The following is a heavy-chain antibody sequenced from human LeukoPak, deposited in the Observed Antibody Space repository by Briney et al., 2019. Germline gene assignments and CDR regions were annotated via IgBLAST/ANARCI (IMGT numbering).Heavy chain of an antibody. J-gene: IGHJ4*02. V-gene: IGHV3-23*01. CDR1: GFTFSSYA. Sequence: GGYLRRYCAASGFTFSSYAMNWVRQAPGKGLEWVSAVSAGDDTTYYADSVKGRFTISRANSKNTLYLQMNSLRAEDTAVYYCAKDMTSGDGYNNFDYWGQGTLVTVSS. CDR2: VSAGDDTT. CDR3: AKDMTSGDGYNNFDY. D-gene: IGHD5-24*01.